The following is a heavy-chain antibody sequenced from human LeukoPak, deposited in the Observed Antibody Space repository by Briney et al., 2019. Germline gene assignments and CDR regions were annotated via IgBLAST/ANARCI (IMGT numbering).Heavy chain of an antibody. Sequence: GGSLRLSCAASGFTFRNYGMSWIRQAPGKGLEWVSATSRSGDNTYYADSVKGRFTISRDTSKNTLYLQMNSLRAEDTAVYYCARAAVAGGYYYMDVWGKGTTVTISS. CDR3: ARAAVAGGYYYMDV. V-gene: IGHV3-23*01. D-gene: IGHD6-19*01. J-gene: IGHJ6*03. CDR2: TSRSGDNT. CDR1: GFTFRNYG.